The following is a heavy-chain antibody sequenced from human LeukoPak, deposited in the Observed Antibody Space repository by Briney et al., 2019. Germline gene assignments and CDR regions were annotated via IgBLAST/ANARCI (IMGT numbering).Heavy chain of an antibody. CDR1: GGTFSSYA. J-gene: IGHJ3*02. Sequence: ASVKVSCKASGGTFSSYAISWVRQAPGQGLEWMGGIIPIFGTANYAQKFQGRVTITTDESTSTAYMELSSLRSEDTAVYYCAHWNYDFWSGHHPPSGAFDIWGQGTMVTVSS. D-gene: IGHD3-3*01. CDR3: AHWNYDFWSGHHPPSGAFDI. V-gene: IGHV1-69*05. CDR2: IIPIFGTA.